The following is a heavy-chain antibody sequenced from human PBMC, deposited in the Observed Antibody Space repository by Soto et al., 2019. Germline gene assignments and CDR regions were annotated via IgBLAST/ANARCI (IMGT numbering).Heavy chain of an antibody. Sequence: EVQLVESGGGVVRPGGSLRLSCAASGFTFDDYGMIWVRQAPGKGLEWVSCINWNGGSTGYADSVKGRFTISRDNAKNSLYLQMNSPRAEDTALYYCARGGRITDWFDPWGQGTLVTVSS. CDR1: GFTFDDYG. J-gene: IGHJ5*02. CDR2: INWNGGST. D-gene: IGHD3-10*01. V-gene: IGHV3-20*04. CDR3: ARGGRITDWFDP.